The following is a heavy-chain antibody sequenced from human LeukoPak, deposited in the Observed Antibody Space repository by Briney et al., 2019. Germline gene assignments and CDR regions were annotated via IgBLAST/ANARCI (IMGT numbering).Heavy chain of an antibody. V-gene: IGHV1-69*04. CDR3: ARAGIATDQWSWAWFDS. J-gene: IGHJ5*01. D-gene: IGHD6-25*01. CDR2: IIPILDIA. Sequence: SVKVSCKASGGTFNNYAINWVRQAPGQGLEWMGRIIPILDIANYAQNFQGRVTITADKFTGTTFMDLSSLRSEDTAVYYCARAGIATDQWSWAWFDSWGQGTLVTVSS. CDR1: GGTFNNYA.